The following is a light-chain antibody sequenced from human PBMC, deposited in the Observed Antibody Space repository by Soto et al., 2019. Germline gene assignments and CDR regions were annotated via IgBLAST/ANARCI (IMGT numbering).Light chain of an antibody. J-gene: IGLJ3*02. Sequence: QSALTQPASVSGSPGQSITISCTGTSSDVGAYNYVSWYQQDPGKAPKLTIYDVSNRPSGLSNRFSGSKSGSTASLTISGLQAEDEADYYCSSYTSSRIRVFGGGTKLTVL. CDR2: DVS. V-gene: IGLV2-14*01. CDR1: SSDVGAYNY. CDR3: SSYTSSRIRV.